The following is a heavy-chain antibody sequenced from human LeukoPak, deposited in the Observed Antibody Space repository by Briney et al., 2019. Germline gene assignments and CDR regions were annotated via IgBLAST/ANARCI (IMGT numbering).Heavy chain of an antibody. CDR2: ISGSGGTT. J-gene: IGHJ4*02. CDR3: AKEKLRYYDY. Sequence: GGSLRLSCEASGFTFSTYVMSRVRQAPGKGLECVSSISGSGGTTYYADSVKGRFTISRDNSKNTVYLQVSSLTVEDTAIYYCAKEKLRYYDYWGQGALVTVSS. V-gene: IGHV3-23*01. D-gene: IGHD3-16*01. CDR1: GFTFSTYV.